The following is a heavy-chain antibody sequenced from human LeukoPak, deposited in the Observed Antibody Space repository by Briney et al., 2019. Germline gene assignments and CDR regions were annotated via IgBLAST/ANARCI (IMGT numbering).Heavy chain of an antibody. Sequence: PSETLSLTCAVSGDSMSSSDSYWAWVRQPPGKGLEWIGSIYYSGTPYYKASLKGRLTISVDTSQNHFSLKLTSVTAADTAVYFCARLKRISIFGVIITPFDPWGQGTLVSVSS. V-gene: IGHV4-39*02. CDR1: GDSMSSSDSY. CDR2: IYYSGTP. J-gene: IGHJ5*02. CDR3: ARLKRISIFGVIITPFDP. D-gene: IGHD3-3*01.